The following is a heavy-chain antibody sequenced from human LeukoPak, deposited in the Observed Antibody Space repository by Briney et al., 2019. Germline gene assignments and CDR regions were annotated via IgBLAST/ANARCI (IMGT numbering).Heavy chain of an antibody. CDR2: ISGDGASP. CDR1: GFTFDDYA. Sequence: GGSLRLSCAASGFTFDDYAMYWVRQPPGEGLEWVSLISGDGASPYYADSVKGRFTISRDNSKNSLYLQMNSLRTEDTALYYCAKDRSGGGNSGDYWGQGTLVTVSS. V-gene: IGHV3-43*02. CDR3: AKDRSGGGNSGDY. D-gene: IGHD4-23*01. J-gene: IGHJ4*02.